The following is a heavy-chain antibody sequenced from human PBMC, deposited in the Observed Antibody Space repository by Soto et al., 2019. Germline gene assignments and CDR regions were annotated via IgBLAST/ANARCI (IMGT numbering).Heavy chain of an antibody. CDR2: INHSGST. Sequence: SETLSLTCAVYVGSFRGYHWSLIRQPPGKGLEWIGEINHSGSTNYNPSLKIRVIISLETSKNQFSLILTSVTAADTAVYYCARGLSSSATFYHYYGMDVWGQGTKVTVSS. CDR1: VGSFRGYH. CDR3: ARGLSSSATFYHYYGMDV. J-gene: IGHJ6*02. V-gene: IGHV4-34*01. D-gene: IGHD6-6*01.